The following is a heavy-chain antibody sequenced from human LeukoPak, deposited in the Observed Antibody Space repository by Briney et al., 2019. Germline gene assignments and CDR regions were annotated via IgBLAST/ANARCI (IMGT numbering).Heavy chain of an antibody. D-gene: IGHD5-18*01. J-gene: IGHJ4*02. V-gene: IGHV4-39*01. CDR1: GGSISSSIYY. CDR3: AKTDTAMVTNFDY. CDR2: IYYSGST. Sequence: SETLSLTCTVSGGSISSSIYYWGWIRQPPGKGLEWIGSIYYSGSTYYNPSLKSRVTISVDTSKNQFSLKLSSVTAADTAVYYCAKTDTAMVTNFDYWGQGTLVTVSS.